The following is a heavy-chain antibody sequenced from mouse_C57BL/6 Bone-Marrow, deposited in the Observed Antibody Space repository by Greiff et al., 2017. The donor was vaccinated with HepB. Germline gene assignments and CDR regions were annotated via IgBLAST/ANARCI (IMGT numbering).Heavy chain of an antibody. Sequence: EVQGVESGGDLVKPGGSLKLSCAASGFTFSSYGMSWVRQTPDKRLEWVATISSGGSYTYYPDSVKGRFTISRDNAKNTLYLQMSSLKSEDTAMYYCARHPHYYGSSLDYWGQGTTLTVSS. CDR1: GFTFSSYG. CDR3: ARHPHYYGSSLDY. D-gene: IGHD1-1*01. V-gene: IGHV5-6*01. J-gene: IGHJ2*01. CDR2: ISSGGSYT.